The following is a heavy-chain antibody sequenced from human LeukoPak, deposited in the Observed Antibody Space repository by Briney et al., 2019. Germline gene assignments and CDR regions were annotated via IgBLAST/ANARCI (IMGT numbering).Heavy chain of an antibody. CDR3: AKSSSIAAAGAVFDP. D-gene: IGHD6-13*01. J-gene: IGHJ5*02. Sequence: GGSLRLSCAASGFTFSSYEMNWVRQAPGKGLEWVSYISSSGSTIYYADSVKGRFTISRDNAKNSLYLQMNSLRAEDTALYYCAKSSSIAAAGAVFDPWGQGTLVTVSS. CDR1: GFTFSSYE. V-gene: IGHV3-48*03. CDR2: ISSSGSTI.